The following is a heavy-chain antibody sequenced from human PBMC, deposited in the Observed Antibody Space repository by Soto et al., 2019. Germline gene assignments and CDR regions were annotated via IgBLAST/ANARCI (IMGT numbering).Heavy chain of an antibody. CDR3: ARTAAVNDYYYYGMDV. CDR1: GGSISSYY. D-gene: IGHD6-13*01. Sequence: QVQLQESGPGLVKPSETLSLTCTVSGGSISSYYWSWIRQPPGKGLEWIGYIYYSGSTNYNPSLKSRVTLSVDTSQNQFSLKLSSVTAADTAVYYCARTAAVNDYYYYGMDVWGQGTTVTVSS. J-gene: IGHJ6*02. CDR2: IYYSGST. V-gene: IGHV4-59*08.